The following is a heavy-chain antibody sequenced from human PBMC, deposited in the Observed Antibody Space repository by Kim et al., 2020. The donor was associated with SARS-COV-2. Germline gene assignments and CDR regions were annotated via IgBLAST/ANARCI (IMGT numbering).Heavy chain of an antibody. CDR2: ISWNSFSI. CDR1: GFTFGDFA. D-gene: IGHD6-19*01. Sequence: GGSLRLSCAASGFTFGDFAMHWVRQAPGKGLEWVSTISWNSFSIGYADSVKGRFTISRDNAKNSLYLQMNSLRAEDTAFYYCAKGWGQWLVTMDGWGQGTTVTVSS. CDR3: AKGWGQWLVTMDG. J-gene: IGHJ6*02. V-gene: IGHV3-9*01.